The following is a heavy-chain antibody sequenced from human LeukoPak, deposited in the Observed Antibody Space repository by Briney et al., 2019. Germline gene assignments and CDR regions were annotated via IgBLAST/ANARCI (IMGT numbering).Heavy chain of an antibody. Sequence: GRSLRLSCAASGFTFDDYAMHWVRQAPGKGLEWVSGISWNSGSIGYADSVKGRSTISRDNAKNSLYPQMNSLRAEDTALYYCARSLDYYDSSGYYVPVWGQGTLVTVSS. D-gene: IGHD3-22*01. CDR3: ARSLDYYDSSGYYVPV. J-gene: IGHJ4*02. V-gene: IGHV3-9*01. CDR1: GFTFDDYA. CDR2: ISWNSGSI.